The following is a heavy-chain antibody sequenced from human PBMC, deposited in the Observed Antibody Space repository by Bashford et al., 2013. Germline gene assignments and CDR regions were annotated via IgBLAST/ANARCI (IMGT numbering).Heavy chain of an antibody. V-gene: IGHV5-51*01. Sequence: WVRQMPGKGLEWMGLIYPGDSDSRYSPSFQGRVTFSADRSIGAVYLQWSSLESSDTATYFCARPATYCDGGKCYAGGYFDLWGQGTLVTVSS. CDR3: ARPATYCDGGKCYAGGYFDL. D-gene: IGHD2-21*01. CDR2: IYPGDSDS. J-gene: IGHJ4*02.